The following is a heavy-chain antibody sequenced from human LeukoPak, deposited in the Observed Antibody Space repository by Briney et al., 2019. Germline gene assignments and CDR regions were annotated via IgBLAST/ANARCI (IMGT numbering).Heavy chain of an antibody. CDR3: ARVRTLGFYYDSSGQPSYLDY. D-gene: IGHD3-22*01. CDR1: GFTLSSYA. Sequence: GGSLRLSCAASGFTLSSYAMSWVRQAPGKGLEWVSVIYSGGSTYYADSVKGRFTISRHNSKNTLYLQMNSLRAEDTAVYYCARVRTLGFYYDSSGQPSYLDYWGQGTLVTVSS. CDR2: IYSGGST. J-gene: IGHJ4*02. V-gene: IGHV3-53*04.